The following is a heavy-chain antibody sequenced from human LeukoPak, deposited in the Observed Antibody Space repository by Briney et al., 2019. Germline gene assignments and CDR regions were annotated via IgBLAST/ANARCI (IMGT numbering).Heavy chain of an antibody. CDR2: ISAYNGNT. D-gene: IGHD6-13*01. CDR1: GYTFTSYG. V-gene: IGHV1-18*01. Sequence: ASVKVSCKASGYTFTSYGISWVRQAPGQGLEWMGWISAYNGNTNYAQKLQGRVTMTTDTSTSTAYMELRSLRSDDTAVYYCAGVVAAADYYYYYGMDVWGQGTTVTVSS. J-gene: IGHJ6*02. CDR3: AGVVAAADYYYYYGMDV.